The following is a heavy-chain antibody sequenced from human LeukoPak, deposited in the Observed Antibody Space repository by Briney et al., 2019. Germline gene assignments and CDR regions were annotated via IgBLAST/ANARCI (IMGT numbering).Heavy chain of an antibody. Sequence: GGSLRLSCAASRFTFSDFYMSWIRQAPGKGLEWISYISNSGTTIYYAASVKGRFTISRDNAKNSLYLQMNSLRGEDTAVYYCARHARVAGFDYWGLGTLVTVSS. D-gene: IGHD6-19*01. CDR3: ARHARVAGFDY. CDR2: ISNSGTTI. V-gene: IGHV3-11*04. J-gene: IGHJ4*02. CDR1: RFTFSDFY.